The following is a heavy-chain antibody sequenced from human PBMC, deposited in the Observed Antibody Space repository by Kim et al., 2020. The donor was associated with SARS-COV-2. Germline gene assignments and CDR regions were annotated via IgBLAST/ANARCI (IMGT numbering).Heavy chain of an antibody. CDR2: INPNSGGT. CDR3: AIVGAHPYSSSWSFDY. Sequence: ASVKVSCKASGYTFTGYYMHWVRQAPGQGLEWMGWINPNSGGTNYAQKFQGWVTMTRDTSISTAYMELSRLRSDDTAVYYCAIVGAHPYSSSWSFDYWGQGTLVTVSS. D-gene: IGHD6-13*01. CDR1: GYTFTGYY. V-gene: IGHV1-2*04. J-gene: IGHJ4*02.